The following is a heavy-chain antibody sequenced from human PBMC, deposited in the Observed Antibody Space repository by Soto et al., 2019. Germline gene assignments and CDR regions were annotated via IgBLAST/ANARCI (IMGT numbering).Heavy chain of an antibody. CDR3: AIMIFGLGTDH. CDR2: IKQDGSEK. J-gene: IGHJ5*02. CDR1: GFTFTDYC. V-gene: IGHV3-7*01. Sequence: EVQLVESGGALVQPGGSLRLSCAASGFTFTDYCMNWVRQAPGKGLEWVANIKQDGSEKYYVDSVKGRFTISRDNAKKSLYLQMNSLRAEDTAVYYCAIMIFGLGTDHWGQGTLVTVSS. D-gene: IGHD3-3*01.